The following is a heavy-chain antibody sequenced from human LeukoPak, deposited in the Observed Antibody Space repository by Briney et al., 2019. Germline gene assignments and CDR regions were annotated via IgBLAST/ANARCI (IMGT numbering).Heavy chain of an antibody. Sequence: SVKVSCKASGGTFSSYAISWVRQAPGQGLEWMGGIIPIFGAANYAQKFQGRVTITADESTSTAYMELSSLRSEDTAVYYCARGPARISKGNWFDPWGQGTVVTVSS. J-gene: IGHJ5*02. D-gene: IGHD2-15*01. CDR3: ARGPARISKGNWFDP. CDR1: GGTFSSYA. CDR2: IIPIFGAA. V-gene: IGHV1-69*13.